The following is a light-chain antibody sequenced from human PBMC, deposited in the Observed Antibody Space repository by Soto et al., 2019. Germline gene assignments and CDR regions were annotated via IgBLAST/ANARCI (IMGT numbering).Light chain of an antibody. CDR2: EVS. J-gene: IGLJ2*01. Sequence: QSALTQPASVSGSPGQSITISCTGTSSDVGAYNYVSWYQQHAGKAPKLMIYEVSNRPLGVSDRFSGSKSGNTASLTVSGLQAEDEAYYYCSAYTSSSALIFGGGTKL. CDR1: SSDVGAYNY. CDR3: SAYTSSSALI. V-gene: IGLV2-14*01.